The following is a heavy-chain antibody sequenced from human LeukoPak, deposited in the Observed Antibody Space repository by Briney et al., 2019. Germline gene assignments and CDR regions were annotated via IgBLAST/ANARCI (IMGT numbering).Heavy chain of an antibody. CDR2: IYYSGST. J-gene: IGHJ4*02. V-gene: IGHV4-39*07. CDR3: ARGPDYYGLGSLDY. D-gene: IGHD3-10*01. CDR1: GGSISSSSYY. Sequence: PSETLSLTCTVSGGSISSSSYYWGWIRQPPGKGLEWIGSIYYSGSTYYNPSLKSRVTISVDTSKNQFSLKLSSVTAADTAVYYCARGPDYYGLGSLDYWGQGTLVTVSS.